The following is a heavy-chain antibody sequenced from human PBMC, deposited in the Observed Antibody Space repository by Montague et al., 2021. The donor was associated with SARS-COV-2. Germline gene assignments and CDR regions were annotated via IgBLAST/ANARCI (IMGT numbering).Heavy chain of an antibody. Sequence: SETLSLTCTVSGGSISSYYWSWIRQHPGKGLEWIGYIYYSGSTXXXPSXXXRVTISVDTSKNQFSLKLSSVTAADTAVYYCATESLGYCSSTSCYGPHYAMDVWGQGTTVTVSS. CDR2: IYYSGST. V-gene: IGHV4-59*06. CDR1: GGSISSYY. J-gene: IGHJ6*02. CDR3: ATESLGYCSSTSCYGPHYAMDV. D-gene: IGHD2-2*01.